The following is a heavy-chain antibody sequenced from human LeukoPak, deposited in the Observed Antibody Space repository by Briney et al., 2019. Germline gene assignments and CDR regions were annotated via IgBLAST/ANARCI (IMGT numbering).Heavy chain of an antibody. CDR3: ARGGGSGGYAPVDY. Sequence: SETLSLTCTVSGGSISSYYWSWIRQPPGKGLEWIGYIYYSGSTNYNPSLKSRVTISVDTSKNQFSLKLSSVTAADTAVYYCARGGGSGGYAPVDYWGQGTLVTVSS. CDR2: IYYSGST. D-gene: IGHD5-12*01. J-gene: IGHJ4*02. CDR1: GGSISSYY. V-gene: IGHV4-59*12.